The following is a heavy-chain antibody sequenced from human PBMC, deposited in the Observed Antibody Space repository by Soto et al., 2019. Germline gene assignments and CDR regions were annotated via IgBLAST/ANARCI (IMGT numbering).Heavy chain of an antibody. J-gene: IGHJ4*02. CDR1: GGSMNTYY. CDR2: IYYSGTT. V-gene: IGHV4-59*01. Sequence: QVQLQESGPGLVKPSETLSLTCTVSGGSMNTYYWNWIRQPPGKGLEWVGYIYYSGTTNYNPSLEGRVTMSVDTSQNQFSLKLTSVTAADTAVYYCARTGGYYTYFFDYWGQGSLVTVSA. CDR3: ARTGGYYTYFFDY. D-gene: IGHD3-3*01.